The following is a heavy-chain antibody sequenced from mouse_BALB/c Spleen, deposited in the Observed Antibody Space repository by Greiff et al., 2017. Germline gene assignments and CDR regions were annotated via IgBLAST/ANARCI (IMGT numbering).Heavy chain of an antibody. V-gene: IGHV14-4*02. CDR1: GFNIKDYY. J-gene: IGHJ3*01. D-gene: IGHD2-3*01. Sequence: VHVKQSGAELVRSGASVKLSCTASGFNIKDYYMHWVKQRPEQGLEWIGWIDPENGDTEYAPKFQGKATMTADTSSNTAYLQLSSLTSEDTAVYYCNGASDGFPFAYWGQGTLVTVSA. CDR2: IDPENGDT. CDR3: NGASDGFPFAY.